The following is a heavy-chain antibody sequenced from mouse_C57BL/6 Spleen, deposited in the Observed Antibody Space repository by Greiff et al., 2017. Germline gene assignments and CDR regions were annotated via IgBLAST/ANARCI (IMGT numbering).Heavy chain of an antibody. Sequence: EVKLVESEGGLVQPGSSMKLSCTASGFTFSDYYMAWVRQVPEKGLEWVANINYDGSSTYYLDSLKSRFIISRDNAKNILYLQMSSLKSEDTATYYCARAGGNSYYFDYWGQGTTLTVSS. J-gene: IGHJ2*01. CDR3: ARAGGNSYYFDY. D-gene: IGHD2-1*01. V-gene: IGHV5-16*01. CDR1: GFTFSDYY. CDR2: INYDGSST.